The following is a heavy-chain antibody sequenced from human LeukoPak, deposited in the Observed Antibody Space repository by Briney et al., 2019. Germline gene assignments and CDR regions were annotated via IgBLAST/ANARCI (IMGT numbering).Heavy chain of an antibody. CDR1: GITLNNYG. J-gene: IGHJ4*02. CDR2: ISDSGGST. Sequence: GGSLRLSCAVSGITLNNYGMTWVRQAPGKGLEWVAGISDSGGSTKYADSVKGRFTISGDNPKNTLYLQMNSLRAEDTAVYFCAKRGVVIRVILVGFHKEAYYFESWGQGALVTVSS. CDR3: AKRGVVIRVILVGFHKEAYYFES. V-gene: IGHV3-23*01. D-gene: IGHD3/OR15-3a*01.